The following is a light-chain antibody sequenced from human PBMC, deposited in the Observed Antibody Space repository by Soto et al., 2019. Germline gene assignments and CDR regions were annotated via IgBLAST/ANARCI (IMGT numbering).Light chain of an antibody. V-gene: IGKV3-15*01. J-gene: IGKJ1*01. CDR2: GAS. CDR1: QSVSSS. CDR3: QQYNNWWT. Sequence: EIVVTQSPATLSVSPGERAPLSCGASQSVSSSLACYQQKPGQAPRLLIYGASTRATGIPARFSGSGSGTEFTLTISSLQSEDFAVYYCQQYNNWWTFGQGTKVEIK.